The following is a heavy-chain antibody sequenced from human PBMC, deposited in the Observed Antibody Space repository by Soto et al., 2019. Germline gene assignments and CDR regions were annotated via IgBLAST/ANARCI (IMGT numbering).Heavy chain of an antibody. D-gene: IGHD5-12*01. CDR3: ARVSGYVGSEAFDI. Sequence: QVQLVQSGAEVKKPGSSVKVSCKASGGTFSSYTISWVRQAPGQGLEWMGRIIPILGIANYAQKFQGRVTITADKSTSTAYMELSSLRSEDTAVYYCARVSGYVGSEAFDIWGQGTMVTVSS. CDR2: IIPILGIA. V-gene: IGHV1-69*02. CDR1: GGTFSSYT. J-gene: IGHJ3*02.